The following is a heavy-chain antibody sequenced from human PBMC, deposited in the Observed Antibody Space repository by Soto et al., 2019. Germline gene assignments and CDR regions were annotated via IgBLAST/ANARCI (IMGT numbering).Heavy chain of an antibody. CDR2: IYYSGST. CDR3: ARGRYSSGWKGWFDP. V-gene: IGHV4-59*01. D-gene: IGHD6-19*01. Sequence: SETLSLTCTVSGGFISSDYWSWIQQPPGKGLEWIGYIYYSGSTNYNPSLKSRVTISVDTSKNQFSLKLSSVTAADTAVYYCARGRYSSGWKGWFDPWGQGTLVTVSS. J-gene: IGHJ5*02. CDR1: GGFISSDY.